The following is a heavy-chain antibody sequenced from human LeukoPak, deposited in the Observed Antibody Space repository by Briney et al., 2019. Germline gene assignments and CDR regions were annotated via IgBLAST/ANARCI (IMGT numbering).Heavy chain of an antibody. CDR3: ARVVGSSTTNFDY. D-gene: IGHD6-6*01. Sequence: ASVKVSCKASRYTFTGYYMHWVRQAPGQGLEWMGWINPNSGGTNYAQKFQGRVTMTRDTSISTAYMELSRLRSDDTAVYDCARVVGSSTTNFDYWGQGTLVTVSS. CDR1: RYTFTGYY. CDR2: INPNSGGT. J-gene: IGHJ4*02. V-gene: IGHV1-2*02.